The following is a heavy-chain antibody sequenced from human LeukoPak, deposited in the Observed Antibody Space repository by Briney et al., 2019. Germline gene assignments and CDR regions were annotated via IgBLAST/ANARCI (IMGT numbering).Heavy chain of an antibody. V-gene: IGHV3-21*01. D-gene: IGHD5-12*01. CDR1: GFTFSNAW. Sequence: GGSLRLSCAASGFTFSNAWMSWVRQAPGKGLEWVSSISSSSSYIYYADSVKGRFTISRDNAKNSLYLQMNSLRAEDTAVYYCVYSGYDSNFDYWGQGTLVTVSS. CDR3: VYSGYDSNFDY. CDR2: ISSSSSYI. J-gene: IGHJ4*02.